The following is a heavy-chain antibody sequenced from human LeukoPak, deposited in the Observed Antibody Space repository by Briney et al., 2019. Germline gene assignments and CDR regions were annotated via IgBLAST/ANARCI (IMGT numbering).Heavy chain of an antibody. J-gene: IGHJ4*02. D-gene: IGHD3-16*02. Sequence: GGSLRLSCAASGFTFSSYSMNWVRQAPGKGLEWVSSISSSSSYIYYADSVKGRFTISRDNAKNSLYLQMNSLRADDTAVYYCARDFVIRNFDYWGQGTLVTVSS. CDR3: ARDFVIRNFDY. CDR1: GFTFSSYS. V-gene: IGHV3-21*01. CDR2: ISSSSSYI.